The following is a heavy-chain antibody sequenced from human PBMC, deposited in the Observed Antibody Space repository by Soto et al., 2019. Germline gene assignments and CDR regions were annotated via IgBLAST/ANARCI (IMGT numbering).Heavy chain of an antibody. CDR1: GFPSSTYA. V-gene: IGHV3-23*01. CDR2: KRQSVHHT. D-gene: IGHD3-16*02. Sequence: GGSLSLSCAASGFPSSTYALNWVRQAPGKGPEWVSTKRQSVHHTHYAQSVKGRYTISRDKSKHTLSLQINSLRVDDTAIYYCTKSDGFVGGACYTGTYYYVDVWGRGTLVTVSS. J-gene: IGHJ2*01. CDR3: TKSDGFVGGACYTGTYYYVDV.